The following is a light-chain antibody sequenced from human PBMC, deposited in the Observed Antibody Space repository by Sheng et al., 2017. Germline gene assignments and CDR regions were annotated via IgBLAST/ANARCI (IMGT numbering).Light chain of an antibody. J-gene: IGKJ1*01. CDR1: QSISSW. Sequence: DIQMTQSPSTLSASVGDRVTITCRASQSISSWLAWYQQKPGKAPKLLIYKASSLESGVPSRFSGSGSGTEFTLTISSLQPDDFATYYCQQYNSYWTFGLGT. CDR3: QQYNSYWT. V-gene: IGKV1-5*03. CDR2: KAS.